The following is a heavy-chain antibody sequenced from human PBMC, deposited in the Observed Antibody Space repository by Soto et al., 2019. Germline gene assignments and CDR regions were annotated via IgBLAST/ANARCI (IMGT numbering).Heavy chain of an antibody. Sequence: GGSLRLSCAASGFTFSSYGTHWVRQAPGKGLEWVAVIWYDGSNKYYADSVKGRFTISRDNSKNTLYLQMNSLRAEDTAVYYCARDFISYCGGDCYPPPYWGQGTLVTVS. CDR3: ARDFISYCGGDCYPPPY. D-gene: IGHD2-21*02. V-gene: IGHV3-33*01. J-gene: IGHJ4*02. CDR2: IWYDGSNK. CDR1: GFTFSSYG.